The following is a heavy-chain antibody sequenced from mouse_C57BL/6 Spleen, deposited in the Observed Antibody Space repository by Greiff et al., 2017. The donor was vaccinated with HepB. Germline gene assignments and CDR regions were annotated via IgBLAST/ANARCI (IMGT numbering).Heavy chain of an antibody. CDR2: IYPGDGDT. CDR3: ARDGYYLDY. Sequence: VQVVESGPELVKPGASVKISCKASGYAFSSSWMNWVKQRPGKGLEWIGRIYPGDGDTNYNGKFKGKATLTADKSSSTAYMQRSSLTSEDSAVYFCARDGYYLDYWGQGTTLTVSS. V-gene: IGHV1-82*01. CDR1: GYAFSSSW. D-gene: IGHD2-3*01. J-gene: IGHJ2*01.